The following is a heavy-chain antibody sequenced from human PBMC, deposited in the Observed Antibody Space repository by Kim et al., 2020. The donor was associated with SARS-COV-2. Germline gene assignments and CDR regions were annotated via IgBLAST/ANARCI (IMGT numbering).Heavy chain of an antibody. CDR1: GFSFDSYA. J-gene: IGHJ4*02. CDR2: IRGSGGNT. D-gene: IGHD2-2*01. Sequence: GGSLRLSCAASGFSFDSYAMTWVRQAPGKGLEWVSSIRGSGGNTIYADSVKGRFTISRDNSKNTLYLQMNSLRAEDTALYYCAKGNTVVVPASPCFWGEGPLLSVPS. CDR3: AKGNTVVVPASPCF. V-gene: IGHV3-23*01.